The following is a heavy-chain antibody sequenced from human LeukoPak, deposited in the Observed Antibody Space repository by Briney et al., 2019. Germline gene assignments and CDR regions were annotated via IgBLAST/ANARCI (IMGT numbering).Heavy chain of an antibody. CDR3: ARDRDYDSNWFDP. CDR2: IYTSGST. V-gene: IGHV4-61*02. Sequence: PSQTLSLTCTVSGGSISSGSYYWSWIRQPAGKGLEWIKRIYTSGSTNYNPSLKSRVTISVDTSKNQFSLKLSSVTAADTAVYYCARDRDYDSNWFDPWGQGTLVTVSS. CDR1: GGSISSGSYY. J-gene: IGHJ5*02. D-gene: IGHD3-3*01.